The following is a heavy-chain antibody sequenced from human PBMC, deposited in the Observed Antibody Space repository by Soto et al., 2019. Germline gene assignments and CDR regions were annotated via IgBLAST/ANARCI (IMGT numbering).Heavy chain of an antibody. Sequence: EASVKLSCKASGYTFTSYGISWVRQAPGQGLEWMGWTSAYNVNTNNAQKLQGRATMTTHTTTNTAYKKLRSLRSNNTAVYYCARTYYYDSSGYYPFDYWGQGTLVTVSS. D-gene: IGHD3-22*01. V-gene: IGHV1-18*04. CDR2: TSAYNVNT. CDR1: GYTFTSYG. CDR3: ARTYYYDSSGYYPFDY. J-gene: IGHJ4*02.